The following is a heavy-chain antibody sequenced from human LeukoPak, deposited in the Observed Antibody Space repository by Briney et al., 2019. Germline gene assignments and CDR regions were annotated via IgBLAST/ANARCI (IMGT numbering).Heavy chain of an antibody. D-gene: IGHD6-6*01. Sequence: SETLSLTCTVSGGSISSSSYYWGWIRQPPGKGLEWIGSIYYSGSTYYNPSLKSRVTISVDTSKNQFSLKLSSVTAADTAVYYCARGSIAVDYWGQGTLVTVSS. J-gene: IGHJ4*02. CDR3: ARGSIAVDY. CDR1: GGSISSSSYY. V-gene: IGHV4-39*01. CDR2: IYYSGST.